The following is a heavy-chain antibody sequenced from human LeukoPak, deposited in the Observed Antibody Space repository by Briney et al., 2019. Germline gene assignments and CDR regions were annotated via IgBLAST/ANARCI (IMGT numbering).Heavy chain of an antibody. CDR1: GYSFTDYW. CDR3: ARQCCRGASPGFDP. J-gene: IGHJ5*02. V-gene: IGHV5-51*01. Sequence: GESLQISCKGSGYSFTDYWIAWVRQMPGKGLEWMGSIYPGDSDTGYSPSFQGQVTFSADKSISTAYLQWSSLRASDTAIYYCARQCCRGASPGFDPWGQGTLVTVSS. CDR2: IYPGDSDT. D-gene: IGHD3-10*01.